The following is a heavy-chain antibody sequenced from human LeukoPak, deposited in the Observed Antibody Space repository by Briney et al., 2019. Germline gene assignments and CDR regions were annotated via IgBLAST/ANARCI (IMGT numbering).Heavy chain of an antibody. CDR1: GGTFSSYA. V-gene: IGHV1-69*01. J-gene: IGHJ1*01. Sequence: GSSVKVSCKASGGTFSSYAISWVRQAPGQGLEWMGGIIPIFGTANYAQKFQGRVTITADESTSTAYMELSSLRSEDTAVYYCARDSVGDDLGSGDGVYFQHWGQGTLVTVSS. CDR3: ARDSVGDDLGSGDGVYFQH. D-gene: IGHD3-16*01. CDR2: IIPIFGTA.